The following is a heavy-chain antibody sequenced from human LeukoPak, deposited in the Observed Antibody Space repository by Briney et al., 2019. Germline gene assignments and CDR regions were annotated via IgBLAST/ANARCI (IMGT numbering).Heavy chain of an antibody. CDR1: GYTFTSYA. Sequence: ASVTVSCKASGYTFTSYAMHWVRQAPGQRLEWMGWINAGNGNTKYSQKFQGRVTITRDTSASTAYMELSSLRSEDTAVYYCARSLGVVNKNWFDPWGQGTLVTVSS. V-gene: IGHV1-3*01. CDR3: ARSLGVVNKNWFDP. D-gene: IGHD3-3*01. J-gene: IGHJ5*02. CDR2: INAGNGNT.